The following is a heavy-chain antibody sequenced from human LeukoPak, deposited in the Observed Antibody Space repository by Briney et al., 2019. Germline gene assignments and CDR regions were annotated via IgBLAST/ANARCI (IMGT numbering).Heavy chain of an antibody. V-gene: IGHV3-30*02. D-gene: IGHD2-2*02. Sequence: TGGSLRLSCSASGFSFSNYGMHWVRQAPGKGLEWVAFIRYDGSNKYYADSVKGQFTISRDNSKNTLYLQMNSLRAEDTAVYYCANPYCSSTSCYKGYWGQGTLVTVSS. CDR3: ANPYCSSTSCYKGY. J-gene: IGHJ4*02. CDR1: GFSFSNYG. CDR2: IRYDGSNK.